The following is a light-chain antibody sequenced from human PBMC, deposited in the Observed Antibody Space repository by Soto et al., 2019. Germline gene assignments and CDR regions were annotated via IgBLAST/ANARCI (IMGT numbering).Light chain of an antibody. CDR3: QQYNSYRT. J-gene: IGKJ1*01. CDR2: DAA. CDR1: QPINIW. V-gene: IGKV1-5*01. Sequence: DIQLTQFPSTLSASVGDRVTITCRARQPINIWLAWYQQKPGKAPKLLIYDAAILASGVSPRVSGSGSGTQFTLTISSLQPDDFATYYCQQYNSYRTFGQGTRVDIK.